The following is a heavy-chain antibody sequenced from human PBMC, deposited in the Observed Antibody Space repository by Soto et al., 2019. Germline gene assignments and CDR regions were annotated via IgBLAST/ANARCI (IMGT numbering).Heavy chain of an antibody. CDR3: ARGGAGTTLINFDY. CDR2: ISTYNSDT. Sequence: ASVKVSCKASGYTFTGYYMHRVRQVPGQGLEWMGWISTYNSDTKSAQKFQGRVTMTTDTSTTTAYMDLKNLRSDDTAVYYCARGGAGTTLINFDYWGQGTLVTVSS. V-gene: IGHV1-18*04. CDR1: GYTFTGYY. D-gene: IGHD1-1*01. J-gene: IGHJ4*02.